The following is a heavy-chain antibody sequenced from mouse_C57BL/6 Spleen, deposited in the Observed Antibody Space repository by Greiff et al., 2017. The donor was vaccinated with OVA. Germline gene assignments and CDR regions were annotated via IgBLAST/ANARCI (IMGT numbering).Heavy chain of an antibody. V-gene: IGHV14-1*01. CDR1: GFNIKDYY. CDR2: IDPEDGDT. D-gene: IGHD1-1*01. CDR3: TEITTVGRGMDY. Sequence: EVQLQQSGAELVRPGASVKLSCTASGFNIKDYYMHWVKQRPEQGLEWIGRIDPEDGDTEYAPKFQGKATMTADTSSNPAYLQLSSLTSEDTAVYYCTEITTVGRGMDYWGQGTSVTVSS. J-gene: IGHJ4*01.